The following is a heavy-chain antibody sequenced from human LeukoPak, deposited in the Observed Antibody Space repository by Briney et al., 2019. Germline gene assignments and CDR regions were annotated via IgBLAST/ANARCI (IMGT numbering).Heavy chain of an antibody. CDR1: GGSISSSSYY. CDR2: INYSGRT. CDR3: ARHPDLDY. V-gene: IGHV4-39*01. Sequence: TSETLSLTCTASGGSISSSSYYLGWIRQPPAKGLEWIASINYSGRTYYNPSLKSRVTISVDTSKNQFSLKLTSMTAADTAVYYCARHPDLDYWGQGILVTVSS. J-gene: IGHJ4*02.